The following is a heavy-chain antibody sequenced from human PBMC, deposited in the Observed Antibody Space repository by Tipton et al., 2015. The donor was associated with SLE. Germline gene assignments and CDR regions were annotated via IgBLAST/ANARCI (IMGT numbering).Heavy chain of an antibody. CDR1: GGSFSGYY. Sequence: TLSLTCAVYGGSFSGYYWSWIRQPPGKGLEWSGEINHSGSTSYNPSLKSRVTISVDTSKNQFSLKLSSVTAADTAVYYCARSYGSGSGAFDIWGQGTMVTVSS. CDR3: ARSYGSGSGAFDI. V-gene: IGHV4-34*01. CDR2: INHSGST. J-gene: IGHJ3*02. D-gene: IGHD3-10*01.